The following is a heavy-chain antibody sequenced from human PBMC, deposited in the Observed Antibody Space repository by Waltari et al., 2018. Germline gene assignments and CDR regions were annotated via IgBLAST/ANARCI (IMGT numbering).Heavy chain of an antibody. CDR1: GASMRPSDY. V-gene: IGHV4-4*02. J-gene: IGHJ4*02. CDR3: ARDRGRGLYLDT. D-gene: IGHD1-1*01. CDR2: VRGDGKT. Sequence: QLQLQESGPGLVKPSGTLALIAAVSGASMRPSDYWSWVRQPPGTGQEWVGQVRGDGKTNDNPSCASRVTMSLDTSTYRFALKLTSATAADTALYYCARDRGRGLYLDTWGQGTLVTVSP.